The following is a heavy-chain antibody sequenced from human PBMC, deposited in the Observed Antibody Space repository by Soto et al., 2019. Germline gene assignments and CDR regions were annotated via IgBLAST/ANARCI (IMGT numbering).Heavy chain of an antibody. Sequence: EVQLLESGGGLVQPGGSLRLSCAASGFTFTYAMSWVRQAPGKGLEWVASISGSGGSTYYADSVKGHFSISRDNLKNTLYLQMNSLRAEDTAVYFCAKDSDYYDNTLYFDYWGQGTLVTVSS. V-gene: IGHV3-23*01. CDR3: AKDSDYYDNTLYFDY. CDR2: ISGSGGST. J-gene: IGHJ4*02. CDR1: GFTFTYA. D-gene: IGHD3-22*01.